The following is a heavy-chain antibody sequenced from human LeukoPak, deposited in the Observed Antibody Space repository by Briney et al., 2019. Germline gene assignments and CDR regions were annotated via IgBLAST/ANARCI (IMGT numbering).Heavy chain of an antibody. J-gene: IGHJ4*02. V-gene: IGHV3-53*05. CDR1: GFTVSSNY. D-gene: IGHD3-22*01. CDR3: AKDQGVGYYDSYFDY. Sequence: PGGSLRLSCAASGFTVSSNYMSWVRQAPGKGLEWVSVIYSGGSTYYADSVKGRFTISRDNSKNTLYLQMNSLRAEDTAVYYCAKDQGVGYYDSYFDYWGQGTLVTVSS. CDR2: IYSGGST.